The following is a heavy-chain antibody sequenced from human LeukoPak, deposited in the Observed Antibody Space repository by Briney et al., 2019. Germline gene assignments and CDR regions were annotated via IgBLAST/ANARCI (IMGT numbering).Heavy chain of an antibody. CDR1: GGTFSIYA. D-gene: IGHD2-8*01. J-gene: IGHJ4*02. V-gene: IGHV1-69*05. Sequence: SVKVSCKASGGTFSIYAISWVRQAPGQGLEWMGGIIPIFGTANYAQKFQGRVTITTDESTSTAYMELNSLRSEDTAVYYCAVGYCTNGVCYGWNYYFDYWGQGTLVTVSS. CDR2: IIPIFGTA. CDR3: AVGYCTNGVCYGWNYYFDY.